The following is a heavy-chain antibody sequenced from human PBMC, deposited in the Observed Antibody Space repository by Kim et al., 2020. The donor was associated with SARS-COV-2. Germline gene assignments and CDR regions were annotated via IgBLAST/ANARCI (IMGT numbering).Heavy chain of an antibody. D-gene: IGHD1-26*01. CDR1: GFTFSSYA. Sequence: GGSLRLSCAASGFTFSSYAMHWVRQAPGKGLEWVAVISYDGSNKYYADSVKGRFTISRDNSKNTLYLQMNSLRAEDTAVYYCAREGEPPYYYGMDVWGQGTTVTVSS. V-gene: IGHV3-30-3*01. CDR3: AREGEPPYYYGMDV. CDR2: ISYDGSNK. J-gene: IGHJ6*02.